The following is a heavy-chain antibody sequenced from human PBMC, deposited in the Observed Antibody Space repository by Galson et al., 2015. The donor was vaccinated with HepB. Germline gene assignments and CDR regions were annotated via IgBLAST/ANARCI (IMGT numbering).Heavy chain of an antibody. CDR2: INAGNGNT. CDR1: GYTFTSNA. V-gene: IGHV1-3*01. Sequence: QSGAEVKKPGESLKISCKASGYTFTSNAMHWVRQAPGQRLEWMGWINAGNGNTKYSQKFQGRVTITRDTSASTVYMELSGLRSEDTAVYYCARDVGWYGDLHFEYWGQGTLVTVSS. D-gene: IGHD4-17*01. CDR3: ARDVGWYGDLHFEY. J-gene: IGHJ4*02.